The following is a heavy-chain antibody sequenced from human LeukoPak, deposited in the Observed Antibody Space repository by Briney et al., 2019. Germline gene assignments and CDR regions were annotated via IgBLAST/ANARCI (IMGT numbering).Heavy chain of an antibody. D-gene: IGHD3-22*01. J-gene: IGHJ4*02. V-gene: IGHV1-18*01. CDR1: GYTFTSYG. Sequence: ASVKVSCKASGYTFTSYGISWVRQAPGQGLEWMGWISAYNGNTNYAQKLQGRVTMTTDTSTSTAYTELRSLRSDDTAVYYCAREYYYDSSGYYPRYYFDYWGQGTLVTVSS. CDR2: ISAYNGNT. CDR3: AREYYYDSSGYYPRYYFDY.